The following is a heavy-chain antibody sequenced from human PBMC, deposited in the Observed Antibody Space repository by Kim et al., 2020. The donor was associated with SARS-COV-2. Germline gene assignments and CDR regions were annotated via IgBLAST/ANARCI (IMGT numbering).Heavy chain of an antibody. J-gene: IGHJ5*02. Sequence: SETLSLTCAVYGGSFSGYYWNWIRQPPGKGLEWIGEINHSGSTNYNPSLKSRVTISVDTSKNQFSLKLSSVTAADTAVYYCARGLSGRSRFIVAVAEKTWGQGTLVTVSS. D-gene: IGHD6-19*01. CDR2: INHSGST. CDR1: GGSFSGYY. V-gene: IGHV4-34*01. CDR3: ARGLSGRSRFIVAVAEKT.